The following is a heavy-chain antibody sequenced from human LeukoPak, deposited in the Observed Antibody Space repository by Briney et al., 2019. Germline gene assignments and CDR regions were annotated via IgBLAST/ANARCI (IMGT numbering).Heavy chain of an antibody. CDR2: IIPIFGTA. V-gene: IGHV1-69*13. J-gene: IGHJ6*03. CDR1: GGTFSSYA. CDR3: ARVVMTGYYYYYYMDV. Sequence: SVKVSCKASGGTFSSYAISWVRQAPGQGLEWMGGIIPIFGTANYAQKFQGRVTITADESTSTAYMELSSLRSEDTAVYYCARVVMTGYYYYYYMDVWGKGTTVTISS. D-gene: IGHD3-22*01.